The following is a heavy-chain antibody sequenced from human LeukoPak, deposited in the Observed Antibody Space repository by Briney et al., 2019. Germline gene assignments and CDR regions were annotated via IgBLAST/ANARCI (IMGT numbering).Heavy chain of an antibody. V-gene: IGHV3-23*01. CDR2: ISGSGGST. Sequence: GGSLRLSCAASGFTFSSYAMSWVRQAPGKGLEWVSAISGSGGSTYYADSVKGRFTISRDNSKNTLYPQMNSPRAEDTAVYYCAKDDGSYYDSSGYHVDYWGQGTLVTVSS. CDR1: GFTFSSYA. CDR3: AKDDGSYYDSSGYHVDY. D-gene: IGHD3-22*01. J-gene: IGHJ4*02.